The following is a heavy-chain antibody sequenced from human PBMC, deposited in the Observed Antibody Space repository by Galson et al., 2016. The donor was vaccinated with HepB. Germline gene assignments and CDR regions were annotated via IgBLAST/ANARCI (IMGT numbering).Heavy chain of an antibody. J-gene: IGHJ3*02. Sequence: ETLSLTCNLSGGSITNRSYFWAWLRQPPGKGLAWIATIYYSGKTYYSPSLQSRVTISVDTSKNQFSLILTSVSAADTAVYYCANLQVGAITKGFEIWGQGTMVTVSS. V-gene: IGHV4-39*01. CDR2: IYYSGKT. CDR1: GGSITNRSYF. D-gene: IGHD1-26*01. CDR3: ANLQVGAITKGFEI.